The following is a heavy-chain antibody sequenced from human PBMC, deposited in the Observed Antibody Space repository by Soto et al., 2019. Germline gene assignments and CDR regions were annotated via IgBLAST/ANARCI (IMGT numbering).Heavy chain of an antibody. CDR1: GGIFHGYG. Sequence: QEQLVESGGGVVQPGTSLRLSCAVPGGIFHGYGMHWVRQAPGKGLEGVAIIRFDGSNEEYADSVKGRFTISRDNYKKKLYLQMKTLGAEETDVYYCARDGIGGTFCRGYLDYWGRGTVVTVSS. CDR2: IRFDGSNE. CDR3: ARDGIGGTFCRGYLDY. J-gene: IGHJ4*02. D-gene: IGHD1-7*01. V-gene: IGHV3-33*01.